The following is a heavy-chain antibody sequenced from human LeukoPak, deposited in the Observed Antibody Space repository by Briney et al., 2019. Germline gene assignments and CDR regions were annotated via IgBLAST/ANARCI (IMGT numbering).Heavy chain of an antibody. CDR2: IRYDGSNK. Sequence: GGSLRLSCAASGFTFSSYGMHWVRQAPGKGLEWVAFIRYDGSNKYYADSVKGRFTISRDNSKNTLYLQMNSLRAEDTAVYYCALGYYYGSGSSTPTLFDYWGQGTLVTVSS. J-gene: IGHJ4*02. D-gene: IGHD3-10*01. CDR3: ALGYYYGSGSSTPTLFDY. CDR1: GFTFSSYG. V-gene: IGHV3-30*02.